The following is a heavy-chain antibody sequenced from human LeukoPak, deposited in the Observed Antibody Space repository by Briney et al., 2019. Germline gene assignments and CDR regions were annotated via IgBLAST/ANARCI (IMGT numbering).Heavy chain of an antibody. Sequence: GGSLRLSCAASGFTFSSYAMSWVRQAPGKGLEWVSAISGSGGSTYYADSMKGRFTISRDNSKNTLYLQMNSLRAEDTAVYYCAKDESRTVGATKRDYWGQGTLVTVSS. D-gene: IGHD1-26*01. CDR1: GFTFSSYA. V-gene: IGHV3-23*01. CDR3: AKDESRTVGATKRDY. CDR2: ISGSGGST. J-gene: IGHJ4*02.